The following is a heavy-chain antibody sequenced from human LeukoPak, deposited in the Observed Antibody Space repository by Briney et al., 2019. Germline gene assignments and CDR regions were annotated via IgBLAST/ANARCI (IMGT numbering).Heavy chain of an antibody. J-gene: IGHJ3*02. CDR1: GYTFTSYG. V-gene: IGHV1-18*01. CDR3: ARDPLGTTGVEDAFDI. Sequence: ASVTVSRKASGYTFTSYGISWVRQAPGQGLEWMGWISAYNGNTNYAQKLQGRVTMTTDTSTSTAYMELRSLRSDDTAVYYCARDPLGTTGVEDAFDIWGQGTMVTVSS. CDR2: ISAYNGNT. D-gene: IGHD4-23*01.